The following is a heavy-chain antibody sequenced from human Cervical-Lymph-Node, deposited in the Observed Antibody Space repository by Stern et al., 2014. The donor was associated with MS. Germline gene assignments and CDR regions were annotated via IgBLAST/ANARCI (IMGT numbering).Heavy chain of an antibody. V-gene: IGHV4-59*01. CDR2: IYYSGST. J-gene: IGHJ5*02. D-gene: IGHD3-22*01. Sequence: VQLEESGPGLVKPSETLSLTCTVSGGSISSYYWSWIRQPPGKGLEWIGYIYYSGSTNYNPSLKSRVTISVDTSKNQFSLKLSSVTAADTAVYYCAREAYYYDSSGLLNWFDPWGQGTLVTVSS. CDR3: AREAYYYDSSGLLNWFDP. CDR1: GGSISSYY.